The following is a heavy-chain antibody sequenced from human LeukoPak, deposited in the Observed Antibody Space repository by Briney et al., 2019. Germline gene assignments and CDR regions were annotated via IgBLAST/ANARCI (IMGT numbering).Heavy chain of an antibody. D-gene: IGHD1-26*01. CDR3: ARINSGRHLGDAFDI. J-gene: IGHJ3*02. CDR1: GFTFSSHS. Sequence: GGSLRLSCAASGFTFSSHSMNWVRQAPGKGLEWVSSISFSSRYIYYSDSVKGRFIISRDNAKNSLYLQMNSLRAEDTALYYCARINSGRHLGDAFDIWGQGTTVTVSS. CDR2: ISFSSRYI. V-gene: IGHV3-21*01.